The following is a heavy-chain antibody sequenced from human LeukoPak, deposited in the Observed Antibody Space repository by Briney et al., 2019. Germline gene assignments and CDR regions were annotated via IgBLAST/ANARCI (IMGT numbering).Heavy chain of an antibody. CDR1: GGSISSYY. Sequence: PSETLSLTRTVSGGSISSYYWSWIRQPPGKGLEWIGYIYYSGSTNYNPSLKSRVTISVDTSKNQFSLKLSSVTAADTAVYYCARMRGGAFDIWGQGTMVTVSS. CDR3: ARMRGGAFDI. J-gene: IGHJ3*02. CDR2: IYYSGST. V-gene: IGHV4-59*01. D-gene: IGHD3-10*01.